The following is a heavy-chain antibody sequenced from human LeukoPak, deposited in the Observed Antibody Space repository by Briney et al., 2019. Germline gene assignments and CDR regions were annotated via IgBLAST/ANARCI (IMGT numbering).Heavy chain of an antibody. CDR2: IYYSGST. V-gene: IGHV4-59*01. CDR3: ARWAYSSSWYAGYFDL. Sequence: SETLSLTCTVSGGSLSRYYWSWIRQPLGKELDWVGYIYYSGSTNYIPSLKSRVTISVDTSKNQFSLNLSSVTAADTAVYYCARWAYSSSWYAGYFDLWGRGTLVTVSS. J-gene: IGHJ2*01. CDR1: GGSLSRYY. D-gene: IGHD6-13*01.